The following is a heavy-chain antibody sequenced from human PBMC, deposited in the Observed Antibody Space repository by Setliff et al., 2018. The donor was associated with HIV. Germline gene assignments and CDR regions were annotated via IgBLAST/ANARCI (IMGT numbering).Heavy chain of an antibody. CDR3: ARWYTTGRGWFDP. V-gene: IGHV4-31*03. CDR2: IYNTGDA. CDR1: GGSISSSHDF. J-gene: IGHJ5*02. Sequence: PSETLSLTCTVSGGSISSSHDFWNWIRQPPGKGLEWIGYIYNTGDAYYNPPLKGRVTISIDTSKNQFSLRLTSVTAADTAVYYCARWYTTGRGWFDPWGQGTLVTVSS. D-gene: IGHD6-25*01.